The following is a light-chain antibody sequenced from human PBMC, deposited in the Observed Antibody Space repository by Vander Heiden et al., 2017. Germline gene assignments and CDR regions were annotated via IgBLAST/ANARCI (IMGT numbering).Light chain of an antibody. CDR2: GNS. CDR1: SSNIGAGYD. Sequence: QSVLTQPPSVSGPPRQRVTISCTGSSSNIGAGYDVHWYQQLPGTAPKLLIYGNSNRPSGVPDRFSGSKSGTSASLAITGLQAEDEADYYCQSYDSSLSGSMFGGGTKLTVL. J-gene: IGLJ3*02. V-gene: IGLV1-40*01. CDR3: QSYDSSLSGSM.